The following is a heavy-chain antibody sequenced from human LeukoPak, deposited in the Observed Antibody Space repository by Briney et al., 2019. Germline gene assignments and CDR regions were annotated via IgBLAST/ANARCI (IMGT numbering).Heavy chain of an antibody. V-gene: IGHV1-2*02. Sequence: ASVKVSCKASGYTFTGYYMHWVRQAPGQGLEWMGWINPNSGGTNYAQKFQGRVTMTRDTSISTAYTELRSLRSDDTAVYYCARVQWLTPYPYYYYYGMDVWGQGTTVTVSS. CDR2: INPNSGGT. CDR1: GYTFTGYY. CDR3: ARVQWLTPYPYYYYYGMDV. J-gene: IGHJ6*02. D-gene: IGHD6-19*01.